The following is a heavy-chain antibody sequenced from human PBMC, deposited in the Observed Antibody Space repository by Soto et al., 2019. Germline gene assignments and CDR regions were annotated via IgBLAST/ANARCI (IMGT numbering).Heavy chain of an antibody. D-gene: IGHD6-13*01. J-gene: IGHJ3*02. CDR1: GFTFSSYA. Sequence: PGGSLRLSCAASGFTFSSYAMSWVRQAPGKGLEWVSAISGSGGSTYYADPVKGRFTISRDNSKNTLYLQMNSLRAEGTAVYYCAKDEAPYSSSALHAFDIWGQGTMVTVSS. CDR3: AKDEAPYSSSALHAFDI. V-gene: IGHV3-23*01. CDR2: ISGSGGST.